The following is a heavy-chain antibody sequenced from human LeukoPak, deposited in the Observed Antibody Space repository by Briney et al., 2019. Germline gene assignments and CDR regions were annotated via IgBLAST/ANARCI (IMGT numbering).Heavy chain of an antibody. D-gene: IGHD2-2*01. CDR2: IYTSGST. V-gene: IGHV4-61*02. J-gene: IGHJ6*03. Sequence: SETLSLTCTVSGGSISSGSYYWSWIRQPAGKELEWIGRIYTSGSTNYNPSLKSRVTISVDTSKNQFSLKLSSVTAADTAVYYCARVVPAADELPYYYYMDVWGKGTTVTVSS. CDR3: ARVVPAADELPYYYYMDV. CDR1: GGSISSGSYY.